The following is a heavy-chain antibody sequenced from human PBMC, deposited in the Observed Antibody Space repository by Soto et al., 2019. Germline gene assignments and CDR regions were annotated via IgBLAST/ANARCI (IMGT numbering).Heavy chain of an antibody. CDR2: IYWDDDK. CDR1: GFSLTTRGVG. CDR3: AHIPNYYQYYWFDP. D-gene: IGHD3-10*01. Sequence: QITLKESGPTLVKPTQTLTLTCTFSGFSLTTRGVGVGWIRQPPGKALECLALIYWDDDKRYSPSLQSRPSTTKHTSKIQVVLTMTNVDPVDTATYYCAHIPNYYQYYWFDPGGQGTLVSVSS. V-gene: IGHV2-5*02. J-gene: IGHJ5*02.